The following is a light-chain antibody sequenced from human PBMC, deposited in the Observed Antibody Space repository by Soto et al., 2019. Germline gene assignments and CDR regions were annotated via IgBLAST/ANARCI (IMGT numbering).Light chain of an antibody. CDR2: AAS. CDR1: QSVSSSY. J-gene: IGKJ4*01. CDR3: QHYGSSFLP. Sequence: IVLTQSPGTLSLSPGERATLSCRASQSVSSSYLAWYQQKPGQAPRLLIYAASNRATGIPARFSGSGSGTDFTLTISSLDPEDSAVYYCQHYGSSFLPFGGGTKVDIK. V-gene: IGKV3-20*01.